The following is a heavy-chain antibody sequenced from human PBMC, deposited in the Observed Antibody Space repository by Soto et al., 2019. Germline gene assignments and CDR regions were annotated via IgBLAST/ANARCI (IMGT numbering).Heavy chain of an antibody. J-gene: IGHJ4*02. D-gene: IGHD5-12*01. CDR2: MYPGDSDT. CDR3: ATTAGSGYGLDY. V-gene: IGHV5-51*01. CDR1: GYSFTSYL. Sequence: PGESLKISCQGSGYSFTSYLIVWVRQMPGKGLEWMGIMYPGDSDTRYSPSFQGQVTISADRSISTAYLRWSSLKASDSAMYYCATTAGSGYGLDYWGQGTLVTVSS.